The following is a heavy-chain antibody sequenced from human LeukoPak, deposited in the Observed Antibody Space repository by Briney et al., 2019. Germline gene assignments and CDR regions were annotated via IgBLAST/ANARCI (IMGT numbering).Heavy chain of an antibody. V-gene: IGHV3-23*01. D-gene: IGHD6-13*01. CDR3: ARVWGGAAAGTRDYYYYMDV. Sequence: GGSLRLSCAASGFTFSSYAMSWVRQVPGKGLEWVSAISGSGGSTYSADSVKGRFTISRDNSKSSVYLQMNSLRAEDTAVYYCARVWGGAAAGTRDYYYYMDVWGKGTTVTISS. J-gene: IGHJ6*03. CDR2: ISGSGGST. CDR1: GFTFSSYA.